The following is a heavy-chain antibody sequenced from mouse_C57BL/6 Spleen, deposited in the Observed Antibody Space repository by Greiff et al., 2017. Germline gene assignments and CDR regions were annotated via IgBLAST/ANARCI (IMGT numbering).Heavy chain of an antibody. CDR3: ARSGTAQDYFDY. V-gene: IGHV1-82*01. Sequence: LQQSGPELVKPGASVTISCKASGYAFSSSWMNWVKQRPGKGLEWIGRIYPGDGDTNYNGKFKGKATLTADKSSSTAYMQLSSLTSEDSAVYFCARSGTAQDYFDYWGQGTTLTVSS. CDR2: IYPGDGDT. J-gene: IGHJ2*01. CDR1: GYAFSSSW. D-gene: IGHD3-2*02.